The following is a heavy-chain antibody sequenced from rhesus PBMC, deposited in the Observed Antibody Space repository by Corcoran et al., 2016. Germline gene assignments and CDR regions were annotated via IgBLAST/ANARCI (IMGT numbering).Heavy chain of an antibody. CDR2: YNGNSGRT. J-gene: IGHJ6*01. Sequence: QVQLQESGPGLVKPSETLSLTCTVSGASISSYWWSWSRQPPGKGLEWIGEYNGNSGRTNYTPSSKSRVTSSRDTSKNQFSLKLSSVTAADTAVYYCAIRVGNYGLDSWGQGVVVTVSS. CDR1: GASISSYW. V-gene: IGHV4-80*01. CDR3: AIRVGNYGLDS. D-gene: IGHD7-45*01.